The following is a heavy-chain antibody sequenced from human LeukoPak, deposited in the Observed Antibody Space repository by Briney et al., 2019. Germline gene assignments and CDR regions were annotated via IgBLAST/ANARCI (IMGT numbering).Heavy chain of an antibody. CDR3: AKNQGQWLVPVDY. CDR2: MSGSGGST. D-gene: IGHD6-19*01. V-gene: IGHV3-23*01. Sequence: GGSLRLSCAASGFTFSNYAMSWVRQAPGPGLEWVSSMSGSGGSTYYADSVKGRFTISRDNSKNTLYLQMNNLRAEDTPLYYGAKNQGQWLVPVDYWGQGTLVTVSS. J-gene: IGHJ4*02. CDR1: GFTFSNYA.